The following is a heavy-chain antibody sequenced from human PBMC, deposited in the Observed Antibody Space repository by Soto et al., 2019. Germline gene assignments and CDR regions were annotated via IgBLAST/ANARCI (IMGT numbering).Heavy chain of an antibody. V-gene: IGHV1-46*03. CDR3: ARAPWTTVTNRLNDVFDV. Sequence: QVQLVQSGAEVKKPGASVRVSCKASGYTFTNYYIDWVRQAPGQGLEWMGIINPNGGSTTYVQKFQVRVTITRDTSTSTVYMELSSLRSEDTAVYYCARAPWTTVTNRLNDVFDVWGQGTMVTVSS. J-gene: IGHJ3*01. CDR1: GYTFTNYY. CDR2: INPNGGST. D-gene: IGHD4-4*01.